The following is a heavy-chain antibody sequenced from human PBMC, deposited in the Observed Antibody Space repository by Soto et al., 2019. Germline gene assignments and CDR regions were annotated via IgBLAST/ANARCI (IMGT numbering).Heavy chain of an antibody. J-gene: IGHJ6*02. CDR2: IWYGGSNK. CDR1: GFTFSSYG. V-gene: IGHV3-33*01. D-gene: IGHD3-22*01. CDR3: ARNTAFYYDSSGYPLLYYYYYYGMDV. Sequence: GGSLRLSCAASGFTFSSYGMHWVRQAPGKGVEWVAVIWYGGSNKYYADSVKGRFTISRDNSKNTLYLQMNSLRAEDTAVYYCARNTAFYYDSSGYPLLYYYYYYGMDVWGQGTTVTVSS.